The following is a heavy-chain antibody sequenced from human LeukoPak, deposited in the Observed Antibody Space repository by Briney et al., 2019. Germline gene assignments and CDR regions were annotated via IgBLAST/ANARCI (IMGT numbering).Heavy chain of an antibody. CDR2: ISSSGSTI. D-gene: IGHD3-10*02. Sequence: GSLRLSCAASGFTFSTFSMNWVRQAPGKGLEWVSYISSSGSTIYYADSVKGRFTISRDNAKNSLYLQMNSLRAEDTAVYYCAELGITMIGGVWGKGTTVTISS. CDR3: AELGITMIGGV. J-gene: IGHJ6*04. V-gene: IGHV3-48*04. CDR1: GFTFSTFS.